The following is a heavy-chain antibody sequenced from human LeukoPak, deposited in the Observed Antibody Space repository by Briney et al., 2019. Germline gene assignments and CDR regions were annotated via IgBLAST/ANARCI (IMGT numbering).Heavy chain of an antibody. Sequence: QPGGSLRLSCVVSGFTFSKFGMNWVRQAPGKGLEWVSAISGSGGSTYYADSVKGRFTISRDNSKNTLYLQMNSLRAEDTAVYYCAKSLYYYDSSGYYSVFDYWGQGTLVTVSS. CDR2: ISGSGGST. V-gene: IGHV3-23*01. D-gene: IGHD3-22*01. CDR1: GFTFSKFG. CDR3: AKSLYYYDSSGYYSVFDY. J-gene: IGHJ4*02.